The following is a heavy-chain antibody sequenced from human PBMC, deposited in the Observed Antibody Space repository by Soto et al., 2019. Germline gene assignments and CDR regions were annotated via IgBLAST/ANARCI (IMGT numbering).Heavy chain of an antibody. Sequence: SENLSLTCTVSGGSISSGGYYWSWIRQHPGKGLEWIGYIYYSGSTYYNPSLKSRVTISVDTSKNQFSLKLSSVTAADTAVYYCARDGRYYGSGSYYSHGYGMDVWGQGTTVTVSS. CDR1: GGSISSGGYY. CDR2: IYYSGST. CDR3: ARDGRYYGSGSYYSHGYGMDV. J-gene: IGHJ6*02. V-gene: IGHV4-31*03. D-gene: IGHD3-10*01.